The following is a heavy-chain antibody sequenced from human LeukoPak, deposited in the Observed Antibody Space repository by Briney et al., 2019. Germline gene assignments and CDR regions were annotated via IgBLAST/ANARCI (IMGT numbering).Heavy chain of an antibody. V-gene: IGHV3-74*01. CDR2: VDPDGTTT. D-gene: IGHD2-8*02. CDR1: GFTFSSYW. J-gene: IGHJ6*02. CDR3: TRVQAGRSGLMDV. Sequence: GGSLRLSCAASGFTFSSYWMHWVRQAPGEGLVWVSRVDPDGTTTNYADSVTGRFTTSRDNAKNTLYLQMNSLRAEDTALYYCTRVQAGRSGLMDVWGRGTTVTVSS.